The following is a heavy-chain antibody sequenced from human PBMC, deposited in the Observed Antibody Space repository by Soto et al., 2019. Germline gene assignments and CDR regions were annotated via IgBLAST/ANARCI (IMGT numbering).Heavy chain of an antibody. V-gene: IGHV3-23*01. CDR2: ISGSGGST. CDR3: AKVGNDSSGPTDAFDI. Sequence: HPGGSLRLSCAASGFTFSSYAMSWVRQAPGKGLEWVSAISGSGGSTYYADSVKGRFTISRDNSKNTLYLQMNSLRAEDTAVYYCAKVGNDSSGPTDAFDIWGQGTMVTVSS. D-gene: IGHD3-22*01. CDR1: GFTFSSYA. J-gene: IGHJ3*02.